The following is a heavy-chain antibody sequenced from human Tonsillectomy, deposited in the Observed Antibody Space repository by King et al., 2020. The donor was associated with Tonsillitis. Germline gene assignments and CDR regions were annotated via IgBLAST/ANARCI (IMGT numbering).Heavy chain of an antibody. CDR2: IYYSGTT. Sequence: LQLQESGPGLVKPSETLSLTCTVSGGSISSSNFYWDWIRQPPGKGLEWIGSIYYSGTTYYNPSLKSRVTISVDTSKNQFSLKVSSVTAADTAVYYCARNALPVAARFDYWGQGTLVTVSS. CDR1: GGSISSSNFY. D-gene: IGHD6-19*01. J-gene: IGHJ4*02. CDR3: ARNALPVAARFDY. V-gene: IGHV4-39*01.